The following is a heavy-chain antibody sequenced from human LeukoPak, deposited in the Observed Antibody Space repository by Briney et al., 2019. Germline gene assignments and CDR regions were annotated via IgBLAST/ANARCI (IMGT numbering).Heavy chain of an antibody. D-gene: IGHD5-18*01. Sequence: PSETLSLTCTVSGGSLSSYYWSWIRQPPGKGLEWIGYIYYSGSTNYNPSLKSRVTISVDTSKNQFSLKLSSVTAADTAVYYCARVSSAMVTQFDYWGQGTLVTVSS. J-gene: IGHJ4*02. CDR1: GGSLSSYY. CDR2: IYYSGST. CDR3: ARVSSAMVTQFDY. V-gene: IGHV4-59*01.